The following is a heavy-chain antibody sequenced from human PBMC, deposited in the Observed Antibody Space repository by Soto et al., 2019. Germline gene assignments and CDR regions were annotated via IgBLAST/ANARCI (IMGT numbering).Heavy chain of an antibody. CDR3: TSSGSYDIAWFDP. CDR1: GFAFMSYT. D-gene: IGHD3-10*01. J-gene: IGHJ5*02. CDR2: MTSSGQYI. V-gene: IGHV3-21*01. Sequence: GGSLRLSCAASGFAFMSYTMTWVRQPPGKGLEWVSSMTSSGQYIYYADSVKGRFTISRDNAKNSLYLQLNSLRAEDTAVYYCTSSGSYDIAWFDPWGQGTLVTVS.